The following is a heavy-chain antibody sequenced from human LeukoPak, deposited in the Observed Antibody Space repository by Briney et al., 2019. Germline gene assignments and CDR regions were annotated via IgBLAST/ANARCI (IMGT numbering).Heavy chain of an antibody. J-gene: IGHJ5*02. CDR1: GGSISSSSYY. Sequence: SETLSLTCTVSGGSISSSSYYWGWIRQPPGKGLEWIGSIYYSGSTYYNPSLKSRVTISVDTSKNQFSLKLSSVTAADTAVYYRARQEHARITMVREIDNWFDPWGQGTLVTVSS. CDR3: ARQEHARITMVREIDNWFDP. D-gene: IGHD3-10*01. CDR2: IYYSGST. V-gene: IGHV4-39*01.